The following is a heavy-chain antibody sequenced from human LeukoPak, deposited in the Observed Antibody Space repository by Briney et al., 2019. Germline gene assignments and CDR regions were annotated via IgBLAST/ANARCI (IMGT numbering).Heavy chain of an antibody. V-gene: IGHV1-69*13. J-gene: IGHJ4*02. CDR3: ARGYCSSTSCYELDY. CDR1: GYTFTSYY. D-gene: IGHD2-2*01. CDR2: IIPIFGTA. Sequence: SVKVSCKASGYTFTSYYMHWVRQAPGQGLEWMGGIIPIFGTANYAQKFQGRVTITADESTSTAYMELSSLRSEDTAVYYCARGYCSSTSCYELDYWGQGTLVTVSS.